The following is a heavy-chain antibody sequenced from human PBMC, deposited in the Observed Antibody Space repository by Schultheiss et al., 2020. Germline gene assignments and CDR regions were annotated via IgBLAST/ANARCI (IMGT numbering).Heavy chain of an antibody. CDR2: IYYSGST. J-gene: IGHJ5*02. D-gene: IGHD3-22*01. Sequence: SETLSLTCTVSGGSISSGGYYWSWIRQHPGKGLEWIGYIYYSGSTYYNPSLKSRVTISVDTSKNEFSLKLSSVTAADTAVYYCGRSYDSSGYYYSPWGQGTLVTVAS. V-gene: IGHV4-31*03. CDR3: GRSYDSSGYYYSP. CDR1: GGSISSGGYY.